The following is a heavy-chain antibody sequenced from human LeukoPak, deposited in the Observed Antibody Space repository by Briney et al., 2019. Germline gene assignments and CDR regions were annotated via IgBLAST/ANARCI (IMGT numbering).Heavy chain of an antibody. CDR1: AGSISGYC. V-gene: IGHV4-59*01. CDR3: AGEGTTVTHFDY. D-gene: IGHD4-11*01. Sequence: SETLSLTCTVSAGSISGYCWSWIRQPPGKGLEWIGYIYSSGSTNYNPSLKSRVTISIDTSKNQFSLKLTSVTAADMAVYYCAGEGTTVTHFDYWGQGTLVTVSS. J-gene: IGHJ4*02. CDR2: IYSSGST.